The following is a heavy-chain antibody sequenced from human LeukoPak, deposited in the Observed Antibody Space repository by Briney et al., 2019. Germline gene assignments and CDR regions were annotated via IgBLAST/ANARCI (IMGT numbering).Heavy chain of an antibody. Sequence: PSETLSLTCTVSGGSISSYYWSWIRQPPGKGLEWIGYIYYSGSTNYNPSLKSRVTISVDTSKNQFSLKLYSVTAADTAVYYCARDSAPPLIDYGDYHYYYYYMDVWGKGTTVTVSS. CDR1: GGSISSYY. CDR3: ARDSAPPLIDYGDYHYYYYYMDV. CDR2: IYYSGST. D-gene: IGHD4-17*01. J-gene: IGHJ6*03. V-gene: IGHV4-59*01.